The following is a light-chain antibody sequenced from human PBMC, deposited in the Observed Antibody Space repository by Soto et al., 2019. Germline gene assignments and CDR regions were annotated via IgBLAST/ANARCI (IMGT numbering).Light chain of an antibody. CDR3: HQTYSPPAT. J-gene: IGKJ1*01. CDR2: EAS. CDR1: QSIDTH. Sequence: DIRMTQSPSSLSASVGDRVTIACRASQSIDTHLNWYQQHPGKAPNALIYEASNLQSGVPSRFSGSGSGTDFTLTISGLQPDDSAPYYCHQTYSPPATFGQGTKVEIK. V-gene: IGKV1-39*01.